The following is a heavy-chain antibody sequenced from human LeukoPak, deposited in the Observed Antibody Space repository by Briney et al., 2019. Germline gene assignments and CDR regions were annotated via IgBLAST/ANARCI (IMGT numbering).Heavy chain of an antibody. V-gene: IGHV3-74*01. CDR2: INSDGSST. Sequence: ETLSLTCAVYGGSFSGYWMHWVRQAPGKGLVWVSRINSDGSSTRYADSVRGRFTISRDNAKNTLYLQMNSLRAEDTAVYYCARDRGDTGTEFDYWGQGTLVTVSS. CDR3: ARDRGDTGTEFDY. J-gene: IGHJ4*02. CDR1: GGSFSGYW. D-gene: IGHD5-18*01.